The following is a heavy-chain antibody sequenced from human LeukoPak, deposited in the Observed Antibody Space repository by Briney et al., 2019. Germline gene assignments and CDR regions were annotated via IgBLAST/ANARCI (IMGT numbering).Heavy chain of an antibody. Sequence: GGSLRLSCAASGFTFSSYSMNWVRQAPGKGLEWVSYISSSSSTIYYADSVKGRFTISRDNAKNSLYLQMNSLRAEDTAVYYCATHDYGDYLSHLGYNFYYGMDVWGQGTTVTVSS. D-gene: IGHD4-17*01. V-gene: IGHV3-48*04. CDR1: GFTFSSYS. J-gene: IGHJ6*02. CDR3: ATHDYGDYLSHLGYNFYYGMDV. CDR2: ISSSSSTI.